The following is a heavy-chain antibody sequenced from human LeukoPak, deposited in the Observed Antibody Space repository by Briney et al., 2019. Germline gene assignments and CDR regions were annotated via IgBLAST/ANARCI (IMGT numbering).Heavy chain of an antibody. Sequence: PSETLSLTCAVYGVSFSGYYWSWIRQPPGKGLEWIGEINHSGSTNYNPSLKSRVTISVDTSKNQFSLKLSSVTAADTAVYYCARDTTPYSSGWYDYWGQGTLVTVSS. CDR2: INHSGST. J-gene: IGHJ4*02. CDR1: GVSFSGYY. D-gene: IGHD6-19*01. CDR3: ARDTTPYSSGWYDY. V-gene: IGHV4-34*01.